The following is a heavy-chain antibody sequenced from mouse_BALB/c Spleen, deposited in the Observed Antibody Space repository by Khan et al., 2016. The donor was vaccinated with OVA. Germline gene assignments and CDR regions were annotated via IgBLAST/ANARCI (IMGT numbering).Heavy chain of an antibody. V-gene: IGHV1S136*01. J-gene: IGHJ4*01. CDR3: ARSTTDYYTMGY. Sequence: EVQLQESGPELVKPGASVKMSCKASGYTFTDYVIHWVKQKPGQGLEWIGYIYPYNDDTESTERFKGKATLTLDKYSNTAYMDLSSLTSADSAVYYCARSTTDYYTMGYWGQGTSVTVSS. CDR1: GYTFTDYV. D-gene: IGHD1-1*01. CDR2: IYPYNDDT.